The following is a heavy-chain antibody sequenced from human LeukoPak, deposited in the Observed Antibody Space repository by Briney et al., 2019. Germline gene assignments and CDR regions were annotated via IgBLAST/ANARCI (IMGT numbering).Heavy chain of an antibody. CDR3: ARSVFSGYDVQPY. Sequence: AASLKISCKGSGYSFTTYWIGWVRQIPGKGLEWMGIIYPGDSDTRYNKSFEGQVTISADKSISTAYLQWSSLKASDTAMYYCARSVFSGYDVQPYWGQGTLVTVSS. CDR2: IYPGDSDT. CDR1: GYSFTTYW. J-gene: IGHJ4*02. D-gene: IGHD5-12*01. V-gene: IGHV5-51*01.